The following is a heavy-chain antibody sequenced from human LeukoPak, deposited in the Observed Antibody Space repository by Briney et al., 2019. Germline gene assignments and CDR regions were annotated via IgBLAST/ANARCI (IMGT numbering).Heavy chain of an antibody. CDR3: ARGEGIVGATTDNWFDP. CDR1: GYTFTSYD. D-gene: IGHD1-26*01. J-gene: IGHJ5*02. CDR2: MNPNSGNT. V-gene: IGHV1-8*03. Sequence: ASVKVSCKASGYTFTSYDINWVRQATGQGLEWMGWMNPNSGNTGYAQKFQGRVTITRNTSISTAYMELSSLRSEDTAVYYCARGEGIVGATTDNWFDPWGQGTLVTVSS.